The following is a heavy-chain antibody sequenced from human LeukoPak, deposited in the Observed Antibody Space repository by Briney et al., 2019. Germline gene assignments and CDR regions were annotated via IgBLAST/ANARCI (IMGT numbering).Heavy chain of an antibody. J-gene: IGHJ4*02. CDR2: IKEDGSVK. CDR3: ARDSTGLLDY. V-gene: IGHV3-7*03. Sequence: GGSLRLSCTASGFTFSSHWMTWVRQPPGKGLEWVANIKEDGSVKYYVESVEGRFTISRDNTKNAVYLQMNSLRVDDTAVYFCARDSTGLLDYWGQGTLITVSS. D-gene: IGHD2-15*01. CDR1: GFTFSSHW.